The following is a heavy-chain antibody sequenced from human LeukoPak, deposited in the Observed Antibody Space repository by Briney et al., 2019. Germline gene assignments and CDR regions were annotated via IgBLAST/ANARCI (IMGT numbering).Heavy chain of an antibody. J-gene: IGHJ6*02. V-gene: IGHV1-8*01. CDR1: GYTFTSYE. CDR2: MNPNSGNT. CDR3: ARGTNGMDV. Sequence: ASVKVSCKASGYTFTSYEIKWVRQATGQGLEWMGWMNPNSGNTGHAQKFQGRLTMTRNTSISTAYMELSSQRYEDTAMYYCARGTNGMDVWGQGTTVTVSS.